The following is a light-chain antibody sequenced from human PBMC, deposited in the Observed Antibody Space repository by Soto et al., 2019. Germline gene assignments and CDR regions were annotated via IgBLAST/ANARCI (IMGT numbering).Light chain of an antibody. V-gene: IGKV1-9*01. CDR2: EES. CDR1: QAITNN. CDR3: HQYNSYSPLT. Sequence: DIHLTQYPSSLSASVRDRVIITCRASQAITNNLAWYQQKPGNPPKLLIYEESTLHSGVPSRFSGRKVGTEFTLTISSLQPDDFATYYCHQYNSYSPLTFGGGTKVDIK. J-gene: IGKJ4*01.